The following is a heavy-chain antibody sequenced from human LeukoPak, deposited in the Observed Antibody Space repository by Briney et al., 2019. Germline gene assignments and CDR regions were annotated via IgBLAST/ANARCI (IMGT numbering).Heavy chain of an antibody. CDR3: ARXGYDDFWIPSXXYXMDV. J-gene: IGHJ6*03. D-gene: IGHD3-3*01. V-gene: IGHV4-59*01. Sequence: SETLSLTCTVSGGSISSYYWSWIRQPPGKGLEWIGYIYYSVSTNYNPSLKSRVTISVDTSKNQFSLKLSSVTAADTAVYYCARXGYDDFWIPSXXYXMDVWGXXXTXXVS. CDR1: GGSISSYY. CDR2: IYYSVST.